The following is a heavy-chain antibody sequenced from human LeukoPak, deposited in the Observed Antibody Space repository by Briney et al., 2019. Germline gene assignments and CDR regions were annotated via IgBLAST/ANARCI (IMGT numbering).Heavy chain of an antibody. CDR1: GGSISSYY. V-gene: IGHV4-59*01. D-gene: IGHD3-9*01. J-gene: IGHJ4*02. CDR3: ARGRRYFDWLYDY. CDR2: IYYSGST. Sequence: SETLSLTCTVSGGSISSYYWSWIRQPPGKGLEWIGYIYYSGSTNYNPSLKSRVTISVDTSKNQFSLKLSSVTAADAAVYYRARGRRYFDWLYDYWGQGTLVTVSS.